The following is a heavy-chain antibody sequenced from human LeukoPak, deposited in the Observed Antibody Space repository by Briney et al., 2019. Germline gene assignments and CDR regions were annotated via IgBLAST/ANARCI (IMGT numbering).Heavy chain of an antibody. Sequence: SETLSLTCAVYGGSFSGYYWSWIRQPPGKGLEWIGEINHSGSTNYNPSLKSRVTISVDTSKNQFSLKLSSVTAADTAVYYCAREVLAAGWYFDLWGRGTLVTVSS. D-gene: IGHD6-25*01. CDR3: AREVLAAGWYFDL. V-gene: IGHV4-34*01. J-gene: IGHJ2*01. CDR1: GGSFSGYY. CDR2: INHSGST.